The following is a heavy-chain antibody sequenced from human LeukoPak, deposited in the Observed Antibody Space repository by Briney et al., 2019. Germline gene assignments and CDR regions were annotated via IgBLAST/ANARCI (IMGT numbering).Heavy chain of an antibody. CDR3: AKGSSGIVGATTSGYFQH. Sequence: PGRSLRLSCAASGFTFDDYAMHWVRHAPGKGLEWVSGISWNSGSIGYADSVKGRFTISRDNAKNSLYLQMNSLRAEDTALYYCAKGSSGIVGATTSGYFQHWGQGTLVTVSS. D-gene: IGHD1-26*01. CDR2: ISWNSGSI. J-gene: IGHJ1*01. V-gene: IGHV3-9*01. CDR1: GFTFDDYA.